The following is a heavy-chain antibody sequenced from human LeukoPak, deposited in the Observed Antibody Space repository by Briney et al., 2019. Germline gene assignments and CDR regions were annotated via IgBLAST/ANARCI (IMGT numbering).Heavy chain of an antibody. CDR2: INPNSGGT. CDR1: GYTLTGYY. D-gene: IGHD2-2*01. Sequence: ASVKVSCKASGYTLTGYYMHWVRQAPGQGLEWMGWINPNSGGTNYAQKFQGRVTMTRDTSISTAYMELSRLRSDDTAVYYCARVRMDCSSTSCYSLDYWGQGTLVTVSS. V-gene: IGHV1-2*02. J-gene: IGHJ4*02. CDR3: ARVRMDCSSTSCYSLDY.